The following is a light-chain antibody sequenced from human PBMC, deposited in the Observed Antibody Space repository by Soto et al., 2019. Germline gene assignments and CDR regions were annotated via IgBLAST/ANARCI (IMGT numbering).Light chain of an antibody. Sequence: QSALTQPPSVSGSPGQSVTISCTGTSSDVGSYNRVSWYQQPPGTAPKLMIYDVGNRPSGVPDRFSVSKSGNTASLTISGLPADDEADYYCSSYTSSNTYVFGTGTKLTVL. CDR2: DVG. V-gene: IGLV2-18*02. CDR1: SSDVGSYNR. J-gene: IGLJ1*01. CDR3: SSYTSSNTYV.